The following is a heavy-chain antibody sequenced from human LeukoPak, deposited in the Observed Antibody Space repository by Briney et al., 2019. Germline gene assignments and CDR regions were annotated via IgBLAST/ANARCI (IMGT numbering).Heavy chain of an antibody. CDR1: GGSISSGSYY. CDR3: ARSQDDSSGYYPDY. CDR2: IYTSGST. V-gene: IGHV4-61*02. Sequence: PSETLSLTCTVSGGSISSGSYYWSWIRQPAGKGLEWIGRIYTSGSTNYNPSLKSRVTISVDTSKNQFSLKPSSVTAADTAVYYCARSQDDSSGYYPDYWGQGTLVTVSS. J-gene: IGHJ4*02. D-gene: IGHD3-22*01.